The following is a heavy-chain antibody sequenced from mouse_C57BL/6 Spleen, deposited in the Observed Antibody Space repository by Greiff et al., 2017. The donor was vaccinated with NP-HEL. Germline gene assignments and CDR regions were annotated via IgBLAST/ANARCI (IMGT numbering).Heavy chain of an antibody. V-gene: IGHV1-64*01. CDR2: IHPNSGST. D-gene: IGHD1-1*01. CDR3: ARGGFITTVVGYFDV. Sequence: VQLQQPGAELVKPGASVKLSCKASGYTFTSYWMHWVKQRPGQGLEWIGMIHPNSGSTNYNEKFKSKATLTVDKSSSTAYMQLSSLTSEDSAVYYCARGGFITTVVGYFDVWGTGTTVTVSS. J-gene: IGHJ1*03. CDR1: GYTFTSYW.